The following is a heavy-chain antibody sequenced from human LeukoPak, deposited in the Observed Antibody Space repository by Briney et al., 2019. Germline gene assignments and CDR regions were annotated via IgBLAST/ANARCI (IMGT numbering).Heavy chain of an antibody. CDR2: IYYSGGT. CDR1: NDSISNYY. Sequence: SETLSLTCTISNDSISNYYWSWIRQPPGKGLESIGYIYYSGGTNYNPSFKGRVTISIDTSRNQFSLSLNSVTAADTAVYYCARGRFELPFWGQGTLVTVSS. CDR3: ARGRFELPF. J-gene: IGHJ4*02. D-gene: IGHD2-15*01. V-gene: IGHV4-59*01.